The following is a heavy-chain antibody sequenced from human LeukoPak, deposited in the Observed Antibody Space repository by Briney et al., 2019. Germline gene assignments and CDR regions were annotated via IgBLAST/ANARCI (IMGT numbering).Heavy chain of an antibody. J-gene: IGHJ4*02. V-gene: IGHV3-66*01. CDR3: AREDPIWGY. Sequence: GGSLRLSCAASGFTFSTYAMSWVRQAPGKGLEWVSVIYAGGSTYYADSVKGRFTISRDNSKNTLYLQMNSLRAEDTAVYYCAREDPIWGYWGQGTLVTVSS. D-gene: IGHD3-16*01. CDR2: IYAGGST. CDR1: GFTFSTYA.